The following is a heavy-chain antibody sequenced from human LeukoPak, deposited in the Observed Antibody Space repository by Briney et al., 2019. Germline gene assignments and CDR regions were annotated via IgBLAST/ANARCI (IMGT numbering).Heavy chain of an antibody. CDR3: AKDQRRESPHYLDS. CDR2: ISSSGGST. Sequence: GGSLRLSCAASGFTFSSSAMSWVRQVPGKGLEWVSGISSSGGSTNYADSVRGRFTISRDNSKNTLYVQMNSLRDEDTALYYCAKDQRRESPHYLDSWGQGTLVTVSS. J-gene: IGHJ4*02. CDR1: GFTFSSSA. V-gene: IGHV3-23*01.